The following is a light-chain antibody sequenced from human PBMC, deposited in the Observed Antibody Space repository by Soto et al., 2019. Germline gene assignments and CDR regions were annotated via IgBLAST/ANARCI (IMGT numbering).Light chain of an antibody. CDR2: GAS. Sequence: EIVMTQSPTTLSCTRGEKAHLSCTASKRVSSNLAWYQQKPGQAPRLLIYGASTRATGIPARFSGSGYGTDFTLTISSLQPEDFATYYCQQLNSFPQITFGQGTRLEIK. CDR1: KRVSSN. V-gene: IGKV3-15*01. CDR3: QQLNSFPQIT. J-gene: IGKJ5*01.